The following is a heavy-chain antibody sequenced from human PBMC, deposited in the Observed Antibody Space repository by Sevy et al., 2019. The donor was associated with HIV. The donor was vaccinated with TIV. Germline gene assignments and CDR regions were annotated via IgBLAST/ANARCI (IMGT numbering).Heavy chain of an antibody. V-gene: IGHV3-21*01. CDR3: ARDLDGSGISRGYGMDV. CDR2: ISSSSSYI. J-gene: IGHJ6*02. D-gene: IGHD3-10*01. Sequence: GGSLRLSCVASGLTFSSYSMKWVRQAPGKGLEWVSSISSSSSYIYYADSVKGGFTISRDNAKKSLYLQLNSLRAEDTAVYYCARDLDGSGISRGYGMDVWGQGTTVTVSS. CDR1: GLTFSSYS.